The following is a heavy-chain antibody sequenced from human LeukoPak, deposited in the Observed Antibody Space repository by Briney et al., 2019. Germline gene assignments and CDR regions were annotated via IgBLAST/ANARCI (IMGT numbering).Heavy chain of an antibody. Sequence: GGSLRLSCAASGFTFSGSYMSWIRQAPGRGLECVSYISNSGSSIYYADSVKGRFTISRDNAKNSLYLQMNSLRAEDTAVYYCANHLACGSTSCPPFDYWGQGTLVTVSS. V-gene: IGHV3-11*04. J-gene: IGHJ4*02. CDR3: ANHLACGSTSCPPFDY. CDR1: GFTFSGSY. CDR2: ISNSGSSI. D-gene: IGHD2-2*01.